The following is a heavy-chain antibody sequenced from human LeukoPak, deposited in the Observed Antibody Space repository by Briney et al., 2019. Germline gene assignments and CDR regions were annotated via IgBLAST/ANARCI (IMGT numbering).Heavy chain of an antibody. CDR1: GYTFTGYY. J-gene: IGHJ4*02. CDR3: ARDHGPVAAAGSLPFDY. D-gene: IGHD6-13*01. CDR2: INPNSGGT. V-gene: IGHV1-2*02. Sequence: GASVKVSCKASGYTFTGYYMHWVRQAPGQGLEWMGWINPNSGGTNYAQKFQGRVTITADKSTSTAYMELSSLRSEDTAVYYCARDHGPVAAAGSLPFDYWGQGTLVTVSS.